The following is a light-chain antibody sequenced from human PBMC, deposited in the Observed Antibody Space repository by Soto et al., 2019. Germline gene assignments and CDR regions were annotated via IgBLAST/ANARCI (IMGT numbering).Light chain of an antibody. CDR1: LNVNSY. V-gene: IGKV3-11*01. J-gene: IGKJ5*01. Sequence: VLKQSPATVSLYTRERATLSCRASLNVNSYLAWYQQKPGQAPRLLIYDASNRAAGIPARFSGSGSGTDFTLTISSLEPEDFAIYYCQQRQYWPPITFGQGTRLEIK. CDR2: DAS. CDR3: QQRQYWPPIT.